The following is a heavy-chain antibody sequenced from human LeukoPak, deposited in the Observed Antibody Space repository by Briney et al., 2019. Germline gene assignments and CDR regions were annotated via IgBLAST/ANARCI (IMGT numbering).Heavy chain of an antibody. CDR2: INSDGSNT. CDR1: GFTFSSYW. V-gene: IGHV3-74*01. D-gene: IGHD1-26*01. CDR3: AKDRSGSYYGRGFDY. J-gene: IGHJ4*02. Sequence: QTGGSLRLSCAASGFTFSSYWMHWVRQVPGKGLGWVSRINSDGSNTRYADSVKGRFTISRDNSKNTLYLQMNSLRAEDTAVYYCAKDRSGSYYGRGFDYWGQGTLVTVSS.